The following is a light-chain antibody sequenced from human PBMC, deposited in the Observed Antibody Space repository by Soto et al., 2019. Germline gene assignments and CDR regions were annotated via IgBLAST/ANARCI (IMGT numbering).Light chain of an antibody. V-gene: IGKV3-20*01. CDR3: QQYGSLPRT. Sequence: EIVLTQSQGTLSLSPAERASLSCRASQSVTSSYLAWYQHKPGQAPRLLTYGASSRATGIPDRFSGSGSGTGFTLTISRLEPEDFAVYYCQQYGSLPRTFGQGTKVDIK. CDR2: GAS. J-gene: IGKJ1*01. CDR1: QSVTSSY.